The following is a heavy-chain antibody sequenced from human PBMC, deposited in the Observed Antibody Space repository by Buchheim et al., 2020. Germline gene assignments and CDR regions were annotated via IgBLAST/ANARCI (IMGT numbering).Heavy chain of an antibody. D-gene: IGHD3-22*01. J-gene: IGHJ4*02. V-gene: IGHV4-59*01. Sequence: QVLVQESGPGLVQPSETLFLTCSVSADSFSSYYWSWIRQPPGKGLEWIGYTSYSGSINYNPSLRSRVTISVHTSKSQFSLKVTSVSTADTAMYYCARQQWFNRPFDLWGQGTL. CDR1: ADSFSSYY. CDR2: TSYSGSI. CDR3: ARQQWFNRPFDL.